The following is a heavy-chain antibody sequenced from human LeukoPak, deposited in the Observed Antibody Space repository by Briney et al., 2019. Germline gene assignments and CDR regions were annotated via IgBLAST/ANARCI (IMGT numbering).Heavy chain of an antibody. CDR3: ARRGNSPEYYFDY. D-gene: IGHD4-23*01. CDR1: GYSISSGYY. J-gene: IGHJ4*02. Sequence: SETLSLTCAVSGYSISSGYYWGWIRQPPGKGLEWIGSIYRSGSTYYNPSLKSRVTISVDTSKNQFSLKLSSVTAADTAVYYCARRGNSPEYYFDYWGQGTLVTVSS. V-gene: IGHV4-38-2*01. CDR2: IYRSGST.